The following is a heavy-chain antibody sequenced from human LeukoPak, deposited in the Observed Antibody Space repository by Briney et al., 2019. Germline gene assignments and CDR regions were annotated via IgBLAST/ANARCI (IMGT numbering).Heavy chain of an antibody. CDR3: ARGLLFTAPPMKNAFDI. CDR1: GGSISSDY. D-gene: IGHD2-15*01. V-gene: IGHV4-59*12. Sequence: SETLSLTCTVSGGSISSDYWSWIRQPPGQGLEWIGQIYYSGTTHYNPSLKGRVTISVDTSKNQFSLKLSSVTAADTAVYYCARGLLFTAPPMKNAFDIWGQGTMVTVSS. J-gene: IGHJ3*02. CDR2: IYYSGTT.